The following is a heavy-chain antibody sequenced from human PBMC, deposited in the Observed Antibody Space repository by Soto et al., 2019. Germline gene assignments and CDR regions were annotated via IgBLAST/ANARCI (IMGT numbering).Heavy chain of an antibody. V-gene: IGHV4-39*02. J-gene: IGHJ6*02. CDR3: VRGGVAAGDYYFVMDV. D-gene: IGHD6-13*01. CDR2: MHYGGST. Sequence: SETLSLTYSVSDGSITRRNYYWGWIRQSPGKGLEWIASMHYGGSTFYKASLRSRASIFADTSKNQLSLNLRSVTTADTAVYYCVRGGVAAGDYYFVMDVWGQGTTVPVS. CDR1: DGSITRRNYY.